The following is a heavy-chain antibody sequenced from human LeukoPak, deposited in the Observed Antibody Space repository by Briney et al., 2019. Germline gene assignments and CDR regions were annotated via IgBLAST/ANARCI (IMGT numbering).Heavy chain of an antibody. J-gene: IGHJ2*01. CDR3: ARERRGRWYFDL. CDR2: IKQDGSEK. CDR1: EFTFSSYW. Sequence: HAGGSLRLSCAASEFTFSSYWMSWVRQAPGKGLEWVANIKQDGSEKYYVDSVKGRFTISRDNAKNSLYLQMNSLRAEDTAVYYCARERRGRWYFDLWGRGTLVTVSS. V-gene: IGHV3-7*01.